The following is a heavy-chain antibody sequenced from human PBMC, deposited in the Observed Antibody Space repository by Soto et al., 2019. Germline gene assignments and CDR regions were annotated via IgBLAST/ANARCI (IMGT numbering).Heavy chain of an antibody. J-gene: IGHJ4*02. CDR2: IYPGDSDT. Sequence: LGESLKISCKGSGYSFTSYWIGWVRQMPGKGLEWMGIIYPGDSDTRYSPSFQGQVTISADKSISTAYLQWSSLKASDTAMYYCASGIAVAADHLALDYWGQGTLVTVSS. CDR1: GYSFTSYW. D-gene: IGHD6-19*01. V-gene: IGHV5-51*01. CDR3: ASGIAVAADHLALDY.